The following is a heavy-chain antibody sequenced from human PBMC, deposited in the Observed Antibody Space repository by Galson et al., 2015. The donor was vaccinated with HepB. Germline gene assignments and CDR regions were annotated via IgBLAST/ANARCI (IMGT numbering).Heavy chain of an antibody. J-gene: IGHJ6*02. D-gene: IGHD2-2*01. CDR2: INAGDGNT. CDR3: AGPSVFSRAYGVDV. CDR1: GYTFTTYA. Sequence: SVKVSCKASGYTFTTYAIHWVRQAPGQRLEWMGWINAGDGNTKYSQKWQDRVTITRDTSASTAYLELSSLRAEDTAVYYCAGPSVFSRAYGVDVWGQGSTVTVSS. V-gene: IGHV1-3*01.